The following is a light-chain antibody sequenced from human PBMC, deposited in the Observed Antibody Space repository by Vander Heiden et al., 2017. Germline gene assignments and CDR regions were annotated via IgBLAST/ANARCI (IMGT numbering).Light chain of an antibody. CDR3: QAWDSSTEV. CDR2: QDS. Sequence: SYELTQPPSVSVSPGQTASITCSGDKLGDKYACWYQQKPGQSPVLVIYQDSKRPSGIPERFSGSNSGNKATLTISGTQAMDEADDYCQAWDSSTEVFGTGTKVTVL. J-gene: IGLJ1*01. CDR1: KLGDKY. V-gene: IGLV3-1*01.